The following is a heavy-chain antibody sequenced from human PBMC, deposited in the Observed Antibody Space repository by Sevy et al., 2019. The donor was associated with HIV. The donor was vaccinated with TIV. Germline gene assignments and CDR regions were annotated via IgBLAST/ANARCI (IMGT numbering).Heavy chain of an antibody. D-gene: IGHD3-10*01. J-gene: IGHJ4*02. CDR3: ARDLYGSGSYEFDY. V-gene: IGHV3-21*01. CDR1: GFTFSSYS. Sequence: GGSLRLSCAASGFTFSSYSMNWVRQAPWKGLEWVSSISSSSSYIYYADSVKGRFTISRDNAKNSLYLQMNSLRAEDTAVYYCARDLYGSGSYEFDYWGQGTLVTVSS. CDR2: ISSSSSYI.